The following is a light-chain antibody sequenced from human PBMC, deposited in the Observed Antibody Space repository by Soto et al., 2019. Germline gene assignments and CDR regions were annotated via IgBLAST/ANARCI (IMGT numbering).Light chain of an antibody. CDR3: QQYYSTPCT. V-gene: IGKV4-1*01. CDR1: QDISSY. CDR2: WAS. J-gene: IGKJ1*01. Sequence: DIQMTQSPSSLSASVGDRVTITCQASQDISSYLNWYQQKPGQPPKLLIYWASTRESGVPDRFSGSGSGTDFTLTISSLQAEDVAVDYCQQYYSTPCTFGQGTKVDIK.